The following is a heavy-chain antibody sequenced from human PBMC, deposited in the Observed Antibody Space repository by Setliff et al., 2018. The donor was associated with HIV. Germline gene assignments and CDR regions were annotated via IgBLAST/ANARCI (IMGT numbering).Heavy chain of an antibody. CDR3: ARDQEHIIVVSATGNMPGYLHYYYMDV. CDR1: GFTFSNYW. Sequence: GESLKISCAASGFTFSNYWMSWVRQAPGKGLEWVANIKQDGSDKYYVDSVKGRFTISRDNAKNLLYLQMNSLRAEDTAVYYCARDQEHIIVVSATGNMPGYLHYYYMDVWGKGSTVTVSS. V-gene: IGHV3-7*01. J-gene: IGHJ6*03. D-gene: IGHD2-2*01. CDR2: IKQDGSDK.